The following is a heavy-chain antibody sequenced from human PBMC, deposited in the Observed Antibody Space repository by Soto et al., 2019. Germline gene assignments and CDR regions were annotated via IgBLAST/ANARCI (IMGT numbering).Heavy chain of an antibody. V-gene: IGHV1-24*01. CDR2: FDPEDGET. CDR3: ATDRSSAPYDAFDI. Sequence: GASVKVSCKVSGYTLTELSMHWVRQAPGKGLEWMGGFDPEDGETIYAQKFQGRVTMTEDTSTDTAYMELSSLRSEDTAVYYCATDRSSAPYDAFDIWGQGTMVTVSS. CDR1: GYTLTELS. J-gene: IGHJ3*02. D-gene: IGHD6-25*01.